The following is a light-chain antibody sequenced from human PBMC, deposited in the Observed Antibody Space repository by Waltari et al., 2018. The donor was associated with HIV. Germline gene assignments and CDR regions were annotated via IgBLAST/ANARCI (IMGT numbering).Light chain of an antibody. V-gene: IGLV2-8*01. CDR1: SSAVGGFDY. Sequence: QSALTQPHSASGSPGQSVTIPCTGTSSAVGGFDYVSWYHQQPPKAPKLILYEVNRRPSGVPDRFSGSKSGNTASLTVSGLQPEDEGDYYCSSYKDANDVVFGGGTKLTVL. CDR2: EVN. CDR3: SSYKDANDVV. J-gene: IGLJ2*01.